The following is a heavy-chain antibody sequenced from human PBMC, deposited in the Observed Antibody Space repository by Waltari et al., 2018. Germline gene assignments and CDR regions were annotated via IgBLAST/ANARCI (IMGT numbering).Heavy chain of an antibody. D-gene: IGHD3-3*01. J-gene: IGHJ6*03. Sequence: QIKLQESGPGLVKPSETLSLTCSVSGDSISSTSFYWGWIRQAPGKGLEWIGNIYYRGDTYYNPSLKSRVTISVDTSKDQFSLRLHSVTAADTAVYFCARVSSWRGSTRDYYYMDVWGKGTSVIISS. CDR3: ARVSSWRGSTRDYYYMDV. V-gene: IGHV4-39*07. CDR1: GDSISSTSFY. CDR2: IYYRGDT.